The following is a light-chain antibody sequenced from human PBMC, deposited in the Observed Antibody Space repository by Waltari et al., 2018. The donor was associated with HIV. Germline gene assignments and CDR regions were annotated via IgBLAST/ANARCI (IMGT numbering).Light chain of an antibody. V-gene: IGKV1-8*01. Sequence: AIRMTQSPSSFSASTGDRVTITCRASQGISSSLAWYQQKPGKAPKLLIYATSPLQSGVPSRFSGSGSGTDFTLTISYLQSEDFATYFCQQYYSYPFTFGPGTKVDIK. CDR3: QQYYSYPFT. CDR1: QGISSS. J-gene: IGKJ3*01. CDR2: ATS.